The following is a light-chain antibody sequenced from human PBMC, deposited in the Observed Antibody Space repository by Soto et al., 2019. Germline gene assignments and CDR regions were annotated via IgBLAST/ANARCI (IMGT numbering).Light chain of an antibody. CDR2: GAS. CDR3: QQYGSSPVT. J-gene: IGKJ5*01. Sequence: IVLTQSPCTLSLSPGSRPTLSCRASQSVSSTYLAWYQQRPGQAPRLXIYGASSRATGIPDRFSGSLSGTDFTLTVGRLETEDFALYFCQQYGSSPVTFGQGTRLEIK. V-gene: IGKV3-20*01. CDR1: QSVSSTY.